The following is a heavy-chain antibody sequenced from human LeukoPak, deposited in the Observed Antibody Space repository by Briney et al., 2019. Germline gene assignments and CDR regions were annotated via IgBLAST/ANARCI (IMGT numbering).Heavy chain of an antibody. Sequence: GGSLRLSCAASGFTFSSYSMNWVRQAPGKGLEWVSSISSSSSYIYYADSVKGRFTISRDDAKNSLYLQMNSLRAEDTAVYYCARDGIAAAAYYFDYWGQGTLVTVSS. CDR3: ARDGIAAAAYYFDY. CDR1: GFTFSSYS. CDR2: ISSSSSYI. D-gene: IGHD6-13*01. V-gene: IGHV3-21*01. J-gene: IGHJ4*02.